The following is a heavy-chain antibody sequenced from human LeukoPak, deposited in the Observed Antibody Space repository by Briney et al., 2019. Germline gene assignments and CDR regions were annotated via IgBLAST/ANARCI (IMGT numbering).Heavy chain of an antibody. Sequence: GGSLRLSCAASGFTFSSYAMSWVRQAPGKGLEWVSAISGSGGSTYYADSVKGRFTISRDNSKNTLYLQMNSLRAEDTAVYYCAKVPNSSGYGVDTKDYWGQGTLVTVS. J-gene: IGHJ4*02. CDR2: ISGSGGST. D-gene: IGHD3-22*01. V-gene: IGHV3-23*01. CDR3: AKVPNSSGYGVDTKDY. CDR1: GFTFSSYA.